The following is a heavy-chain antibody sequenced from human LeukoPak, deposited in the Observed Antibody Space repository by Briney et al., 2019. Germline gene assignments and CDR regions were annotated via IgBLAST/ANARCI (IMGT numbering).Heavy chain of an antibody. CDR2: INPNSGGT. CDR3: AREEAPGYCSGGSCYSDCLDV. V-gene: IGHV1-2*02. CDR1: GYTFTSYD. J-gene: IGHJ6*04. D-gene: IGHD2-15*01. Sequence: GASVKVSCKASGYTFTSYDINWVRQAPGQGLEWMGWINPNSGGTNYAQKFQGRVTMTRDTSISTAYMELSRLRSDDTAVYYCAREEAPGYCSGGSCYSDCLDVWGKGTTVTVSS.